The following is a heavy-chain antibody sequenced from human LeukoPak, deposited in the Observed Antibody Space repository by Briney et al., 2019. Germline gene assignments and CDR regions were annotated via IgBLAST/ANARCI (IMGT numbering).Heavy chain of an antibody. J-gene: IGHJ4*02. Sequence: SETLSLTCAVYGGSFSGYYWSWIRQPPGKGLEWIGEINHSGSTNYNPSLKSRVTISVDTSKNQFSLKLSSVTAADTAVYYCARDSARDYGDYFYYFDYWGQGTLVTVSS. V-gene: IGHV4-34*01. D-gene: IGHD4-17*01. CDR2: INHSGST. CDR1: GGSFSGYY. CDR3: ARDSARDYGDYFYYFDY.